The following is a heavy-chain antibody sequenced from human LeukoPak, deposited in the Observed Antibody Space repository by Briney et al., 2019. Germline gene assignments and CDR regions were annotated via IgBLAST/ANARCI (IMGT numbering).Heavy chain of an antibody. V-gene: IGHV4-61*02. J-gene: IGHJ4*02. D-gene: IGHD3-3*01. CDR2: IYTSGST. CDR3: ARGTYYDFWSGYSFDY. CDR1: GGSISSGSYY. Sequence: SQTLPLTCTVSGGSISSGSYYWSCIRQPAGKGLEWIGRIYTSGSTNYNPSLKSRVTISVDTSKNQFSLKLSSVTAADTAVYYCARGTYYDFWSGYSFDYWGQGTLVTVSS.